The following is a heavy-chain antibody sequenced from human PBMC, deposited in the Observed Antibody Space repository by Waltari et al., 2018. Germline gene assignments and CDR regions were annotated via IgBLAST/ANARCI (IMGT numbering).Heavy chain of an antibody. CDR2: IYTSGST. J-gene: IGHJ4*02. D-gene: IGHD3-22*01. CDR3: ARANRGDYYDSSDLYYFDY. CDR1: GGSLRSYY. V-gene: IGHV4-4*07. Sequence: QVQLQESGPGLVKPSETLSLTCTVSGGSLRSYYWSWIRQPARKGLEWIGRIYTSGSTNYNPSLKSRVTMSVDTSKNQFSLKLSSVTAADTAVYYCARANRGDYYDSSDLYYFDYWGQGTLVTVSS.